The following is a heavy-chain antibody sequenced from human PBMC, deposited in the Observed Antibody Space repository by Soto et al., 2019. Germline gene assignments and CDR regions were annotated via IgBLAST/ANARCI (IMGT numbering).Heavy chain of an antibody. CDR1: GGTFSSYA. J-gene: IGHJ4*02. D-gene: IGHD1-1*01. CDR2: IIPIFGTA. V-gene: IGHV1-69*01. CDR3: ARELSDRYSWGYYFDY. Sequence: QVQLVQSGAEVKKPGSSVKVSCKASGGTFSSYAISWVRQAPGQGLEWMGGIIPIFGTANYAQKFQGRVTITADECTSTAYMELSSLRSEDTAVYYCARELSDRYSWGYYFDYWGQGTLVTVSS.